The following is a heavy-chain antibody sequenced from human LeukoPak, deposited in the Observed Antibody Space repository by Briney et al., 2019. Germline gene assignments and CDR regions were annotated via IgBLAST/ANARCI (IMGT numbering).Heavy chain of an antibody. CDR3: ARDWAYPDAPLDV. Sequence: ASVRVSCKASGYTFTSYGISWVRQAPGQGLEWMGWISAYNGNTNYAQKLQGRVTMTTDTSTSTAYMELRSLRSDDTAVYYCARDWAYPDAPLDVWGQGTTVSVSS. CDR2: ISAYNGNT. CDR1: GYTFTSYG. V-gene: IGHV1-18*01. D-gene: IGHD1-14*01. J-gene: IGHJ6*02.